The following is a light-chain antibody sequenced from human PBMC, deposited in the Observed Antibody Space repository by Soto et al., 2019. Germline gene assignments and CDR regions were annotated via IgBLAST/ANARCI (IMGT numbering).Light chain of an antibody. Sequence: EIVLTQSPGTLSLSPGERATLSCRASQSVSGSAFLTWYQQKPGQAPRLLIYAAASRATGIPDRFSGSGSGKDFILTISRLEPEDFAVYYWQLYGSSPQWTFGQGTKVEIK. J-gene: IGKJ1*01. CDR1: QSVSGSAF. V-gene: IGKV3-20*01. CDR3: QLYGSSPQWT. CDR2: AAA.